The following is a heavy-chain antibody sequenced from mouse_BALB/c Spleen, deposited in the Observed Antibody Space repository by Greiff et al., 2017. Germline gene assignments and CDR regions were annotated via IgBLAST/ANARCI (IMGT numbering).Heavy chain of an antibody. Sequence: EVQLQQSGAELVRPGALVKLSCKASGFNIKDYYMHWVKQRPEQGLEWIGWIDPENGNTIYDPKFQGKASITADTSSNTAYLQLSSLTSEDTAVYYCARRASDYDGFAYWGQGTLVTVSA. CDR3: ARRASDYDGFAY. V-gene: IGHV14-1*02. D-gene: IGHD2-4*01. CDR2: IDPENGNT. CDR1: GFNIKDYY. J-gene: IGHJ3*01.